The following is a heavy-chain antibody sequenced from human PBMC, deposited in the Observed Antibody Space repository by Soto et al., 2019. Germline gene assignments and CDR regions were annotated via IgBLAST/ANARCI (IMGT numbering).Heavy chain of an antibody. D-gene: IGHD4-17*01. CDR1: GGSISSGGYS. CDR3: ARGGTTVTTGGFDY. CDR2: IYHSGST. J-gene: IGHJ4*02. V-gene: IGHV4-30-2*01. Sequence: SETLSLTCAVSGGSISSGGYSWSWIRQPPGKGLEWIGYIYHSGSTYYNPSLKSRVTTSVDRSKNQFSLKLSSVTAADTAVYYCARGGTTVTTGGFDYWGQGTLVTVSS.